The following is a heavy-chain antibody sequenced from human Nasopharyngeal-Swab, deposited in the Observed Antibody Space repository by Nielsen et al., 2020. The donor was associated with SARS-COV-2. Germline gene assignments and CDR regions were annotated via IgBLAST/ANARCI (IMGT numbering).Heavy chain of an antibody. CDR3: VREFEATGATYLDC. CDR2: ITSSSSTR. CDR1: GFAFTDYS. Sequence: GESLKISCAASGFAFTDYSMDWVRQAPGKGLEWVSYITSSSSTRYYADSVKGRFTVSRDNAKNSLYLQMSRLRDEDTAVYYCVREFEATGATYLDCWGLGTLVTVSS. D-gene: IGHD1-26*01. J-gene: IGHJ4*02. V-gene: IGHV3-48*02.